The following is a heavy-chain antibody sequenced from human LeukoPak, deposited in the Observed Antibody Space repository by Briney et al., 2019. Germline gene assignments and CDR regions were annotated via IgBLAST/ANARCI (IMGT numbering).Heavy chain of an antibody. CDR2: IYYSGST. CDR1: GGSISSYY. CDR3: ARVAPPCYYGSGSFFDP. Sequence: SETLSLTCTVSGGSISSYYWSWIRQPPGKGLEWIGYIYYSGSTNYNPSLKSRVTISVDTSKNQFSLKLSSVTAADTAVYYCARVAPPCYYGSGSFFDPWGQGTLVTVSS. V-gene: IGHV4-59*01. D-gene: IGHD3-10*01. J-gene: IGHJ5*02.